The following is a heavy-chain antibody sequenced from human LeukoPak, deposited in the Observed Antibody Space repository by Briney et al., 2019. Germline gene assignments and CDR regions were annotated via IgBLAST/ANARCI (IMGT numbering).Heavy chain of an antibody. CDR2: ISAGGSDT. J-gene: IGHJ4*02. V-gene: IGHV3-23*01. Sequence: PGGSLRLSCAAPEFTFKNYALSWVRQAPGKGLEWVSNISAGGSDTNYADSVKGRYTISRDSAKNTLYLQMNGLRAEDTAMYYCVRGSDYYDYVENWGQGTLGTVSS. CDR3: VRGSDYYDYVEN. CDR1: EFTFKNYA. D-gene: IGHD3-3*01.